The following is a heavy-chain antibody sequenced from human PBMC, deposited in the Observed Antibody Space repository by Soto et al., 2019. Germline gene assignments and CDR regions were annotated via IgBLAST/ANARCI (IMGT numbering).Heavy chain of an antibody. D-gene: IGHD3-10*01. Sequence: SETLSLTCAVSSGSISSSNWWSWVRQPPGKGLEWIAEIYHSGSTNYNPSLKSRVTISVDKSKNQFSLKLSSVTAADTAVYYCARSGGYYGSGSLDYWGQGTQVTVSS. V-gene: IGHV4-4*02. CDR1: SGSISSSNW. CDR3: ARSGGYYGSGSLDY. J-gene: IGHJ4*02. CDR2: IYHSGST.